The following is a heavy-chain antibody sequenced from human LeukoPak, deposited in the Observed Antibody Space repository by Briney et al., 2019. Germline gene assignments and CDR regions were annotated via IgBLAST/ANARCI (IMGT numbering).Heavy chain of an antibody. V-gene: IGHV4-59*02. J-gene: IGHJ4*02. D-gene: IGHD3-10*01. CDR2: IYYSGST. CDR3: ARGDIHSGSRHDY. CDR1: GGSVTSYY. Sequence: SETLSLTCTVSGGSVTSYYWSWIRQPPGRGLEWIGYIYYSGSTNYNPSLKSRVTISVDTSKNQFSLKLSSVTAADTAVYYCARGDIHSGSRHDYWGQGTLVTVSS.